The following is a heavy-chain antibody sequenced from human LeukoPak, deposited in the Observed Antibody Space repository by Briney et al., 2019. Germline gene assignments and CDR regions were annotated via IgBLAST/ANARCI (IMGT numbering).Heavy chain of an antibody. CDR2: IYHSGST. D-gene: IGHD5-18*01. CDR1: GGSISSGGYY. J-gene: IGHJ4*02. V-gene: IGHV4-30-2*01. CDR3: ARGGRYSVDTAMALDY. Sequence: SQTLSLTCTVSGGSISSGGYYWSWIRQPPGKGLEWIGYIYHSGSTYYNPSLKSRVTISVDKSKNQFSLKLSSVTAADTAVYYCARGGRYSVDTAMALDYWGQGTLVTVSS.